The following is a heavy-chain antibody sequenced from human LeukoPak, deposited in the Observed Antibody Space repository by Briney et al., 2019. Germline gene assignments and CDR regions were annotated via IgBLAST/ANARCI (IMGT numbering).Heavy chain of an antibody. CDR2: ISYDGSNK. CDR3: ARGSGGRTIWVVVPAAQSSNYYYYGMDV. J-gene: IGHJ6*02. Sequence: GGSLRLSCAASGFTFSSYAMHWVRQATAKGLEXVAAISYDGSNKYYVDSVKDRFKIYRDNSKNTLYLQVNSLRAEGTAVYYRARGSGGRTIWVVVPAAQSSNYYYYGMDVWGQGTTVTVSS. V-gene: IGHV3-30-3*01. CDR1: GFTFSSYA. D-gene: IGHD2-2*01.